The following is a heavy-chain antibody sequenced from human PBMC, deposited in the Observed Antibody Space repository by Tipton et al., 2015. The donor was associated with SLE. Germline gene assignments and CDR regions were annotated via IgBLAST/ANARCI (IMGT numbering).Heavy chain of an antibody. J-gene: IGHJ5*02. CDR1: SGSFSGYY. D-gene: IGHD3-16*01. V-gene: IGHV4-34*01. CDR3: ARCRLGNWFDP. Sequence: TLSLTCAVYSGSFSGYYWSWIRQPPGKGLEWIGEINHSGNINYNAPLKSRVTISLDTPKNQFSLKLSSVTAADTAVYYCARCRLGNWFDPWGQGTLVTVSS. CDR2: INHSGNI.